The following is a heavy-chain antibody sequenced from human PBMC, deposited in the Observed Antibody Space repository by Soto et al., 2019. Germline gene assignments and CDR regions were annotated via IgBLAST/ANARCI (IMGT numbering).Heavy chain of an antibody. J-gene: IGHJ6*03. D-gene: IGHD3-10*01. V-gene: IGHV3-49*03. CDR3: TRDRNYYGSGSYYNGGLYYYYMDV. CDR1: GFTFGDYA. Sequence: GGSLRLSCTASGFTFGDYAMSWFRQAPGKGLEWVGFIRSKAYGGTTEYAASVKGRFTISRDDSKSIAYLQMNSLKTEDTAVYYCTRDRNYYGSGSYYNGGLYYYYMDVWGKGTTVTVSS. CDR2: IRSKAYGGTT.